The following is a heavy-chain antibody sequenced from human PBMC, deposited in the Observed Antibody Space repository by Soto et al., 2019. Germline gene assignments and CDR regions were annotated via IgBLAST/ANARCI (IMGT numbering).Heavy chain of an antibody. CDR1: GYTFTSYD. CDR2: MNPNSGNT. V-gene: IGHV1-8*01. D-gene: IGHD3-3*01. CDR3: ARGRFLEWLLHY. Sequence: SVKVSCKASGYTFTSYDINWVRQATGQGLEWMGWMNPNSGNTGYAQKFQGRVTMTRNTSISTAYMELSSLRSDDTAVYYCARGRFLEWLLHYGGQGTLVTGSS. J-gene: IGHJ4*02.